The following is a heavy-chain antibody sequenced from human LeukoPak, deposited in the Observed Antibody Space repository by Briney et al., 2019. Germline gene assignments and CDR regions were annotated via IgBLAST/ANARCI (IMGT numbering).Heavy chain of an antibody. J-gene: IGHJ4*02. CDR3: AKVREKQWLYYFDF. CDR2: ISASGGTT. D-gene: IGHD6-19*01. CDR1: GFTLSSYG. V-gene: IGHV3-23*01. Sequence: PGGSLRLSCAASGFTLSSYGMSWVRQAPGKGLEWVSLISASGGTTYYADSVKGRFTISRDNSENTLYLQMNSLRAEDTAVFYCAKVREKQWLYYFDFWGQGTLVTVSS.